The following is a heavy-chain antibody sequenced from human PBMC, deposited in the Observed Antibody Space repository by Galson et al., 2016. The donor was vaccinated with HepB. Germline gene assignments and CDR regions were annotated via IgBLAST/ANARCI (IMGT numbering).Heavy chain of an antibody. Sequence: RAISGDSVSSNSAAWTWIRHSPFTGLELLGRRYFKSNWYNDYGASLKSRITIHADTSKNQFSLQLNSVTPEDTAVYYCARVRCSTFRCQNWFDPWGQGTLVTVSS. CDR1: GDSVSSNSAA. D-gene: IGHD2/OR15-2a*01. V-gene: IGHV6-1*01. J-gene: IGHJ5*02. CDR2: RYFKSNWYN. CDR3: ARVRCSTFRCQNWFDP.